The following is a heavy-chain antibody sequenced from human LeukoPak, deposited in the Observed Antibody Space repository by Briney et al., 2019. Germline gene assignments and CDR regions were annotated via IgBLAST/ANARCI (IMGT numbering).Heavy chain of an antibody. J-gene: IGHJ4*02. CDR2: ISYDGSNK. V-gene: IGHV3-30-3*01. CDR3: ARETYCGGDCYVQYYFDY. CDR1: GFTFSSYA. Sequence: GRSLRLSCAASGFTFSSYAMHWVRQAPGKGLEWVAVISYDGSNKHYADSVKGRFTISRDNAKNSLYLQMNSLRAEDTAVYYCARETYCGGDCYVQYYFDYWGQGTLVTVSS. D-gene: IGHD2-21*02.